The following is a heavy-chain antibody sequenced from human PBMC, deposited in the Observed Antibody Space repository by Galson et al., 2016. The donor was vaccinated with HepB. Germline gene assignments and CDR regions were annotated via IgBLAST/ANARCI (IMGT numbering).Heavy chain of an antibody. J-gene: IGHJ4*02. D-gene: IGHD1-14*01. CDR2: IKPSGGNT. V-gene: IGHV1-46*02. Sequence: SCKASGYTFNTYNMHWVRQAPGQGLEWMGIIKPSGGNTIYAQKFQDRITMTRDTSTSTVYMELINLRSEDTAVYYCARELDHSFYFDYWGQGTLLIVSS. CDR3: ARELDHSFYFDY. CDR1: GYTFNTYN.